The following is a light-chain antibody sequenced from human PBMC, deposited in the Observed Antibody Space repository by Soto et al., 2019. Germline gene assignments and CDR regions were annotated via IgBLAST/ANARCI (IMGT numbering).Light chain of an antibody. J-gene: IGKJ1*01. CDR1: QSVSSSY. V-gene: IGKV3-20*01. Sequence: EIVLTQSPGTLSLSRGERATLSCRASQSVSSSYLAWYQQRPGQAHRLLIYGASSRATGVQDRFSGSGSGTDFTLTISRLEPEDFAVYYCQQYGSSPLWTFGQGTKVDIK. CDR2: GAS. CDR3: QQYGSSPLWT.